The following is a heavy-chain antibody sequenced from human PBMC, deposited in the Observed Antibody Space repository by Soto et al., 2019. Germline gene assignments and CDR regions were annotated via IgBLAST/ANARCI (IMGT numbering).Heavy chain of an antibody. D-gene: IGHD3-16*01. Sequence: EVQLLDSGGGLVQPGGSLRLSCAASGFTFSNYAMTWVRQGPGKGLEWVSGISGIGGRSYYADSVKGRFTISRDDSKSTLNLQMNVLSAEDTVVYYCAKAYLVCSCEQPYYFDYWGQGTLVTVSS. J-gene: IGHJ4*02. V-gene: IGHV3-23*01. CDR3: AKAYLVCSCEQPYYFDY. CDR2: ISGIGGRS. CDR1: GFTFSNYA.